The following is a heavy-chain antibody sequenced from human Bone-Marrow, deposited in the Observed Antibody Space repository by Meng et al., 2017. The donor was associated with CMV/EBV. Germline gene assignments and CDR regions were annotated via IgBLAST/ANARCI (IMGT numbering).Heavy chain of an antibody. Sequence: GSLRLSCAVSGGSISSSNWWSWVRQPPGKGLEWIGEIYHSGSTNYNPSLKSRVTISVDTSKNQFSLKLSSVTAADTAVYYCARGRLDYWGQGTLVTVSS. V-gene: IGHV4-4*02. CDR2: IYHSGST. J-gene: IGHJ4*02. CDR3: ARGRLDY. CDR1: GGSISSSNW.